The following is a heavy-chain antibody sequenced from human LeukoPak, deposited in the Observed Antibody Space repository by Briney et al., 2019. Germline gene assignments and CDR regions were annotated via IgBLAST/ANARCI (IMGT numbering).Heavy chain of an antibody. CDR2: INSDGSST. CDR1: GFTFSSYS. CDR3: ARKVRGSGLQSKAFDI. D-gene: IGHD3-22*01. Sequence: PGGSLRLSCAASGFTFSSYSMNWVRQAPGKGLEWVSRINSDGSSTSYADSVKGRFTISRDNAKNTLYLQMNSLRAEDTAVYYCARKVRGSGLQSKAFDIWGQGTMVTVSS. V-gene: IGHV3-74*01. J-gene: IGHJ3*02.